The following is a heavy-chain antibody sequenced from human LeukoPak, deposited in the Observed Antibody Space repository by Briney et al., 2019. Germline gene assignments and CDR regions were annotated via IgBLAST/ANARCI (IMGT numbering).Heavy chain of an antibody. V-gene: IGHV3-23*01. CDR2: ISGSGGDT. Sequence: GGSLRLSCAASAFTFSNYAMSWLRPAPGKGLEWVLHISGSGGDTYYADSVKGRFTISRDNSKNTLYLQRYSRRADDTAVYYCLWFGEQLHTPLDQGGEGTLVTVSS. J-gene: IGHJ4*02. CDR3: LWFGEQLHTPLDQ. CDR1: AFTFSNYA. D-gene: IGHD3-10*01.